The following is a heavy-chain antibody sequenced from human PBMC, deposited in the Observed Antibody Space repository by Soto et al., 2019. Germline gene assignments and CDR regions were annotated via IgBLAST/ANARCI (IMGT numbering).Heavy chain of an antibody. CDR1: GFTVRSNY. CDR2: IYSGGST. Sequence: EVQLVESGGGLVPPGGSLRLSCAASGFTVRSNYMSWVRQAPGKGLEWVSVIYSGGSTYYADSVKGRFTISRDNSKNTLYLQMNSLRAEDTAVYYCERDGGHGYSGYSGFDYWGQGTLVTVSS. D-gene: IGHD5-12*01. J-gene: IGHJ4*02. CDR3: ERDGGHGYSGYSGFDY. V-gene: IGHV3-66*01.